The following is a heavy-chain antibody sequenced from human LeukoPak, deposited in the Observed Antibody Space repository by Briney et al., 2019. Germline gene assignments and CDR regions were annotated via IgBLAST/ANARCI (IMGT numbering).Heavy chain of an antibody. V-gene: IGHV4-39*07. CDR3: ARGRQGSGTFYFDY. Sequence: SETLSLTCTVSGGSINSNNYYWGWIRQPPGRGLEWIGSIYYSGSTSYNPSLKSRVTISVDTSKNQFSLKLSSVTAADTAVYSCARGRQGSGTFYFDYWGQGTLVTVSS. J-gene: IGHJ4*02. CDR2: IYYSGST. D-gene: IGHD3-10*01. CDR1: GGSINSNNYY.